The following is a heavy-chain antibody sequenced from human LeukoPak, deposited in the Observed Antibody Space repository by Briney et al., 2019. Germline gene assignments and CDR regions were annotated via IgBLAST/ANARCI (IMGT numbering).Heavy chain of an antibody. CDR3: ARAGYCYDSSGLGSDY. Sequence: ASVKVSCKASGYTLTGYYMHWVRQAPGQGLEWMGWISAYNGNTNYAQKLQGRVTMTTDTSTSTAYMELRSLRSDDTAVYYCARAGYCYDSSGLGSDYWGQGTLVTVSS. J-gene: IGHJ4*02. CDR1: GYTLTGYY. D-gene: IGHD3-22*01. V-gene: IGHV1-18*04. CDR2: ISAYNGNT.